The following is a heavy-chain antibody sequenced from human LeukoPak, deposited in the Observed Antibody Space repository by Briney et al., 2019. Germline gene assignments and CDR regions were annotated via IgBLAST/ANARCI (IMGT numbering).Heavy chain of an antibody. J-gene: IGHJ4*02. V-gene: IGHV3-53*01. CDR3: ANLVGSSSWDFDY. D-gene: IGHD6-13*01. CDR1: GFTVSSNY. CDR2: IYISGST. Sequence: GGSLRLSCAASGFTVSSNYMNWVRQAPGKGLEWVSVIYISGSTYYADSVKGRFTISRDNSKNTLYLQMNSLRAEDTAVYYCANLVGSSSWDFDYWGQGTLVTVSS.